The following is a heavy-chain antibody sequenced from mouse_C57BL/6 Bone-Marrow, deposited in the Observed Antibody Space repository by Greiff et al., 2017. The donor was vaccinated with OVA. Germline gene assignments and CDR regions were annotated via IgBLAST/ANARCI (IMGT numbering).Heavy chain of an antibody. CDR2: ISDGGSYT. CDR3: ARSEASGFAY. J-gene: IGHJ3*01. CDR1: GFTFSSYA. D-gene: IGHD3-1*01. V-gene: IGHV5-4*01. Sequence: EVQGVESGGGLVKPGGSLKLSCAASGFTFSSYAMSWVRQTPEKRLEWVANISDGGSYTYYPDKVKGRDTMSRDNANNNTYLQISHLTSEDTAMYYCARSEASGFAYWGQGTLVTVSA.